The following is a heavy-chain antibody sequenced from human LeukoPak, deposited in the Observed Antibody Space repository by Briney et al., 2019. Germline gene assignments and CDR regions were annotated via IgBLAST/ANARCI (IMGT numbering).Heavy chain of an antibody. V-gene: IGHV4-34*01. J-gene: IGHJ4*02. CDR3: ARGGYYYGSSGYYAEVRGGYYFDY. Sequence: TSETLSLTCAVYGGSFSGYYWSWIRQPPGKGLEWIGEINHSGSTNYNPSLKSRVTISVDTSKNQFSLKLSSVTAADTAVYYCARGGYYYGSSGYYAEVRGGYYFDYWGQGTLVTVSS. CDR1: GGSFSGYY. CDR2: INHSGST. D-gene: IGHD3-22*01.